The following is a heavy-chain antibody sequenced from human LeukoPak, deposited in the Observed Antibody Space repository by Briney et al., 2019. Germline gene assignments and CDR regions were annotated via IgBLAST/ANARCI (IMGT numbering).Heavy chain of an antibody. Sequence: GASVKVSCKASGYTFNTYGINWVRQAPGQGLEWMGWISAYNGHTNYAQKLQGRVTMTTDKSTSTAYMELRSLRSDDTAVYYCARDDYRVANWFDPWGQGTLVTVSP. D-gene: IGHD4/OR15-4a*01. CDR1: GYTFNTYG. J-gene: IGHJ5*02. CDR2: ISAYNGHT. CDR3: ARDDYRVANWFDP. V-gene: IGHV1-18*01.